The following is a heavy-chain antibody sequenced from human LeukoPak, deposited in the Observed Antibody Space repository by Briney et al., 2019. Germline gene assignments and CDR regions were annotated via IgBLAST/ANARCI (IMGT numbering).Heavy chain of an antibody. J-gene: IGHJ4*02. CDR1: GYTFTGYY. Sequence: ASVKVSCKASGYTFTGYYIHWVRQAPGQGLEWMGWINPNSGGTNSAQKFQGRVTMTRDTSISTAYMEVTRLTSDDTAVYFCARVKAYGGAGDFDYWGQGTLVTVSS. V-gene: IGHV1-2*02. CDR2: INPNSGGT. D-gene: IGHD3-10*01. CDR3: ARVKAYGGAGDFDY.